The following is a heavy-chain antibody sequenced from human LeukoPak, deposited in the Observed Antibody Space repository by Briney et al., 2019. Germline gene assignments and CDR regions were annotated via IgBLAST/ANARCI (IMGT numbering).Heavy chain of an antibody. V-gene: IGHV1-2*02. CDR2: INPNSGGT. Sequence: ASVKVSCKASGYTFTGHYMHWVRQAPGQGLEWMGWINPNSGGTNYAQKFQGRVTMTRDTSISTAYMELSRLRSDDTAVYYCAKDRARVGTMVDAFDMWGRGTMVTVSS. CDR1: GYTFTGHY. D-gene: IGHD1-1*01. J-gene: IGHJ3*02. CDR3: AKDRARVGTMVDAFDM.